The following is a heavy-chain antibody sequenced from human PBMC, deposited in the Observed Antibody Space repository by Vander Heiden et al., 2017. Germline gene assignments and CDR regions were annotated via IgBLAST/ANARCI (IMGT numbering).Heavy chain of an antibody. V-gene: IGHV3-23*01. CDR2: ISGSGGST. D-gene: IGHD5-12*01. CDR3: AKVRRIVDRNNWFDP. Sequence: EVQLLESGGGLVQPGGSLRLSCAASGFTFSSYAISWVRQAPGKGLGGVSAISGSGGSTYYADSVKGRFTISRDNSKNTLYLQMNSLRAEDTAVYYCAKVRRIVDRNNWFDPWGQGTLVTVSS. J-gene: IGHJ5*02. CDR1: GFTFSSYA.